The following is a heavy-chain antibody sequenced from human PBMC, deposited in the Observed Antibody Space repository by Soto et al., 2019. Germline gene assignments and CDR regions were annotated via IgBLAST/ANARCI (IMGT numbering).Heavy chain of an antibody. CDR1: GGSISSSSYY. Sequence: QLQLQESGPGLVKPSETLSLTCTVSGGSISSSSYYWGWIRQPPGKGLEWIGSIYYSGSTYYNPSLKSRVTISVDTSKNQFSLKLSSVTAADTGVYYCARADSSGYYFDYWGQGTLVTVSS. V-gene: IGHV4-39*01. J-gene: IGHJ4*02. D-gene: IGHD6-19*01. CDR3: ARADSSGYYFDY. CDR2: IYYSGST.